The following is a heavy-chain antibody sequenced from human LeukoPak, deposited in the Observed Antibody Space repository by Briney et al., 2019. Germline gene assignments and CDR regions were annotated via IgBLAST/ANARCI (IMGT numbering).Heavy chain of an antibody. CDR1: RYTFTSYG. CDR2: ISAYNGNT. D-gene: IGHD2-15*01. Sequence: ASVKVSCKASRYTFTSYGISWVRQAPGQRLEWMGWISAYNGNTNYAQKLQGRVTMTTDTSTSTAYMELRSLRSDDTAVYYCARYESPAGRFDYWGQGTLVTVSS. V-gene: IGHV1-18*01. J-gene: IGHJ4*02. CDR3: ARYESPAGRFDY.